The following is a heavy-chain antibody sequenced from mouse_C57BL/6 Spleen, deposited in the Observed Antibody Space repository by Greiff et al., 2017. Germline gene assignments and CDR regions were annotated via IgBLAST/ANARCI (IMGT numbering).Heavy chain of an antibody. D-gene: IGHD1-1*01. V-gene: IGHV5-6*01. Sequence: EVMLVESGGDLVKPGGSLKLSCAASGFTFSSYGMSWVRQTPDKRLEWVATISSGGSYTYYPDSVKGRFTISRDNAKNTLYLQMSSLKSEDTAMYYGARHEDYYGSSYFDYWGQGTTLTVSS. J-gene: IGHJ2*01. CDR2: ISSGGSYT. CDR3: ARHEDYYGSSYFDY. CDR1: GFTFSSYG.